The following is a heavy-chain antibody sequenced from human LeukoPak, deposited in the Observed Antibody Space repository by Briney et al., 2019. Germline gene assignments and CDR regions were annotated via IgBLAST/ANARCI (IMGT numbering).Heavy chain of an antibody. Sequence: SVKVSCKASGYTFTSYDISWVRQAPGQGLEWMGGIIPIFGTANYAQKFQGRVTITADESTSTAYMELSSLRSEDTAVYYCARGDPESDYCSSTSCYLFDYWGQGTLVTVSS. CDR2: IIPIFGTA. J-gene: IGHJ4*02. CDR3: ARGDPESDYCSSTSCYLFDY. V-gene: IGHV1-69*13. D-gene: IGHD2-2*01. CDR1: GYTFTSYD.